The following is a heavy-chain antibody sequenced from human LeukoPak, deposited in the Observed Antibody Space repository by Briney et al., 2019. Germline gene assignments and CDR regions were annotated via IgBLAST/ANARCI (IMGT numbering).Heavy chain of an antibody. V-gene: IGHV1-2*02. CDR1: GYTFTGYY. CDR3: ARGYCSSTSCYKGGANWFDP. J-gene: IGHJ5*02. CDR2: INPNSGGT. Sequence: GASVKVSCKASGYTFTGYYMHWVRQAPGQGLEWMGWINPNSGGTNYAQKFQGRVTITRDTSISTAYMELSRLRSDDTAVYYCARGYCSSTSCYKGGANWFDPWGQGTLVTVSS. D-gene: IGHD2-2*02.